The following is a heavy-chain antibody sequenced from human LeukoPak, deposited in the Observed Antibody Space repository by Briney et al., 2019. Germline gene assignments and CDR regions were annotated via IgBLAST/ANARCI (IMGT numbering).Heavy chain of an antibody. V-gene: IGHV3-11*01. J-gene: IGHJ4*02. CDR1: GFMFSDYY. CDR2: ISSGGDTF. Sequence: GGSLRLSCAASGFMFSDYYMVWIRQAPGKGLEWIAYISSGGDTFFYADSVKGRFTISRDNSGDSLYLQMNSLRAEDMAVYYCARGDGVYDYVWGRSYWGQGTLVTVSS. CDR3: ARGDGVYDYVWGRSY. D-gene: IGHD3-16*01.